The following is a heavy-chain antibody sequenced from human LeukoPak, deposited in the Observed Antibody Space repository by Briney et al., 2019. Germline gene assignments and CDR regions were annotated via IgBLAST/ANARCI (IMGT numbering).Heavy chain of an antibody. V-gene: IGHV3-21*01. Sequence: GGCLRLSCAASGFTVSSYSMNSVRQAPGKGLEWVSSISSSSSYIYYADSVKGRFTISRDNAKNSLYLQMNSLRAEDTAVYYCARHLIAVAAFHYWGQGTLVTVSS. D-gene: IGHD6-19*01. CDR2: ISSSSSYI. CDR3: ARHLIAVAAFHY. J-gene: IGHJ4*02. CDR1: GFTVSSYS.